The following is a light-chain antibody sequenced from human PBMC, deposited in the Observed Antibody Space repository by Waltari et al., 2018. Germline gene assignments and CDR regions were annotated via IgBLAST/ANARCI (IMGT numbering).Light chain of an antibody. CDR3: MQGTHWPFT. J-gene: IGKJ5*01. CDR1: QGLVHSDGHTY. CDR2: RVS. V-gene: IGKV2-30*02. Sequence: DVVMTQSPLSLPVTLGQPASISCSSSQGLVHSDGHTYLNWFHQRPGQSPRRLIYRVSNRDSGVPDRFSGSGSGTDFTLRIGRVEAEDVGVYYCMQGTHWPFTFGQGTRLEIK.